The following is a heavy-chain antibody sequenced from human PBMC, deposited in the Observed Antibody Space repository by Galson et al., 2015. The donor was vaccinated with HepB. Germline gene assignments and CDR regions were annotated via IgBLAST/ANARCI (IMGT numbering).Heavy chain of an antibody. Sequence: SLRLSCAASGFTFNSYGMHWVRQGPGKGLEWVAVVSYDGRNQYYTDSVKGRFTISRDNSKNTLSLQMNSLRVEDTAVYYCAKGGGGKYGRYCSNSNCYESPPLDYWGQGTLVTVSS. CDR3: AKGGGGKYGRYCSNSNCYESPPLDY. D-gene: IGHD2-2*01. V-gene: IGHV3-30*18. J-gene: IGHJ4*02. CDR1: GFTFNSYG. CDR2: VSYDGRNQ.